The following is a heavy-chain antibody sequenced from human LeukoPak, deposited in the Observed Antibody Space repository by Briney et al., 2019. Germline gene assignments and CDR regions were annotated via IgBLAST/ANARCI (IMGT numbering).Heavy chain of an antibody. D-gene: IGHD3-10*01. CDR2: IFHNGNT. CDR1: GGSFSGYY. V-gene: IGHV4-34*10. Sequence: SETLSLTCAVYGGSFSGYYWGWIRQPPGKGLEWIGNIFHNGNTYYNPSLKSRVTMSIDTSKNQFSLKLSSVTAADTAVYYCARIRIWGVIDYWGQGTLVTVPS. CDR3: ARIRIWGVIDY. J-gene: IGHJ4*02.